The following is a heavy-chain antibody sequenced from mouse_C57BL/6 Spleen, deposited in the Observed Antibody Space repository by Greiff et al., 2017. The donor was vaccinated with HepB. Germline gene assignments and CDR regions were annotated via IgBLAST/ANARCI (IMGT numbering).Heavy chain of an antibody. CDR3: ARTYDGYYVAY. CDR1: GYTFTSYW. Sequence: QVQLKQPGAELVKPGASVKLSCKASGYTFTSYWMHWVKQRPGQGLEWIGMIHPNSGSTNYNEKFKSKATLTVDKSSSTAYMQLSSLTSEDSAVYYCARTYDGYYVAYWGQGTTLTVSS. V-gene: IGHV1-64*01. D-gene: IGHD2-3*01. J-gene: IGHJ2*01. CDR2: IHPNSGST.